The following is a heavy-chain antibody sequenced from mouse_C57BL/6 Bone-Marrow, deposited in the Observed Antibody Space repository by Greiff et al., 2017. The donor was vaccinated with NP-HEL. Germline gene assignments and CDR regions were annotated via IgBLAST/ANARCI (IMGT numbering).Heavy chain of an antibody. Sequence: EVKLLESGPELVKPGASVKMSCKASGYTFTDYNMHWVKQSHGKSLEWIGYINPNNGGTSYNQKFKGKATLTVNKSSSTAYMELRSLTSEDSAVYYCARYYGSSLDYWGQGTTLTVSS. D-gene: IGHD1-1*01. CDR3: ARYYGSSLDY. V-gene: IGHV1-22*01. CDR1: GYTFTDYN. CDR2: INPNNGGT. J-gene: IGHJ2*01.